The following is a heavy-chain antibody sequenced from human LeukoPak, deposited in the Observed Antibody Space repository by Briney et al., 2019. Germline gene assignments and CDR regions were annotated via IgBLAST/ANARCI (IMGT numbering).Heavy chain of an antibody. D-gene: IGHD1-20*01. CDR1: GFTFSSYS. CDR3: ARDPPFIIGTTFFDY. V-gene: IGHV3-21*01. Sequence: PGGSLRLSCAASGFTFSSYSMNWVRQAPGKGLEWVSSISTSSTYKYYADSVKGRFTISRDNAKNSLYLQMNSLRAENTAVYYCARDPPFIIGTTFFDYWGRGTLVTVSS. CDR2: ISTSSTYK. J-gene: IGHJ4*02.